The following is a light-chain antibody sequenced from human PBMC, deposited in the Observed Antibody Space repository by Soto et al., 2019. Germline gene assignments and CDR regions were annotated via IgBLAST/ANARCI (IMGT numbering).Light chain of an antibody. CDR2: WAS. CDR1: QSVLYNSNNKNY. Sequence: DIVLTQSPDSLAVSLGERATINCKSSQSVLYNSNNKNYLAWYQQKPGQPPKLLIYWASTRESGVPDRFSASGSGTDFTLTISSLQAEDVAVYYCQQYYSTPPYTFGQGTKVDIK. J-gene: IGKJ2*01. CDR3: QQYYSTPPYT. V-gene: IGKV4-1*01.